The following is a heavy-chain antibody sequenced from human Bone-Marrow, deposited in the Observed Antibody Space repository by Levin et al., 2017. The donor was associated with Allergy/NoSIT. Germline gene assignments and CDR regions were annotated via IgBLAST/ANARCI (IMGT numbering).Heavy chain of an antibody. CDR3: AREYYYDSSGSTYYYYGMDV. D-gene: IGHD3-22*01. Sequence: GGSLRLSCAASGFTFSSYEMNWVRQAPGKGLEWVSYISSSGSTIYYADSVKGRFTISRDNAKNSLYLQMNSLRAEDTAVYYCAREYYYDSSGSTYYYYGMDVWGQGTTVTVSS. J-gene: IGHJ6*02. CDR2: ISSSGSTI. V-gene: IGHV3-48*03. CDR1: GFTFSSYE.